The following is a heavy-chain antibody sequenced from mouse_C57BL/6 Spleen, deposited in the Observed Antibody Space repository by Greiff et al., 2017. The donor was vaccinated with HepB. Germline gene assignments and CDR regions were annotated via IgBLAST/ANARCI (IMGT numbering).Heavy chain of an antibody. CDR2: INPNNGGT. V-gene: IGHV1-26*01. D-gene: IGHD1-1*01. Sequence: EVQLQQSGPELVKPGASVKISCKASGYTFTDYYMNWVKQSHGKSLEWIGDINPNNGGTSYNQKFKGKATLTVDKSSRTAYMELRILTSEDSAFYYCARLMITTYYFDDWGQGTTLTVSS. CDR3: ARLMITTYYFDD. J-gene: IGHJ2*01. CDR1: GYTFTDYY.